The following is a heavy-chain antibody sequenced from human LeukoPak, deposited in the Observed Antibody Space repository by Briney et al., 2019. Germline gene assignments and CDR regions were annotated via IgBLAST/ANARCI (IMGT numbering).Heavy chain of an antibody. CDR3: ARPRGYSSSWENWFDP. CDR1: GYSFTSYW. CDR2: IYPGDSDT. D-gene: IGHD6-13*01. V-gene: IGHV5-51*01. Sequence: PGESLKISCKGSGYSFTSYWIGWVRQMPGKGLEWMGIIYPGDSDTRYSPSFQGQVTISADKSISTAYLQWSSLKASDTAMYYCARPRGYSSSWENWFDPWGQGTLVTVSS. J-gene: IGHJ5*02.